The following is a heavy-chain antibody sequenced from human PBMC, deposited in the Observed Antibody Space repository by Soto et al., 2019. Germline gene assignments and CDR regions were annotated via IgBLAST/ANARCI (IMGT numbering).Heavy chain of an antibody. Sequence: QVQLVQSGAEVKKPGASVKVSCKVSGYTLTELSMHWVRQAPGKGLDWMGGFDPEDGETIYAQKFKGRVTMTEDTSTDTAYMELSSLRSEDTAVYYCATDGPGRNSGSYISDYYYYGMDVWGQGTKVTVSS. V-gene: IGHV1-24*01. D-gene: IGHD1-26*01. J-gene: IGHJ6*02. CDR1: GYTLTELS. CDR3: ATDGPGRNSGSYISDYYYYGMDV. CDR2: FDPEDGET.